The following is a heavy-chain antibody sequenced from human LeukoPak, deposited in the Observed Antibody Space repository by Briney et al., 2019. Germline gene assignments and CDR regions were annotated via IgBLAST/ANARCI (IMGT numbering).Heavy chain of an antibody. D-gene: IGHD4-17*01. CDR2: IYYSGST. CDR1: GGSISSYY. J-gene: IGHJ6*02. Sequence: SETLSLTCTVSGGSISSYYWSWIRQPPGKGLEWIGYIYYSGSTNYNPSLKSRVTISVDTSKNQFSLKLSSVTAADTAVYYCAREHGDYYYGMDVWGQETTVTVSS. CDR3: AREHGDYYYGMDV. V-gene: IGHV4-59*01.